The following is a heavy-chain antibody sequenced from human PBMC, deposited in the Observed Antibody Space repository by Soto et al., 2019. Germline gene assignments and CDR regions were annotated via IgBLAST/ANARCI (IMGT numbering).Heavy chain of an antibody. CDR2: VNPSGGHT. Sequence: QVQLMQSGAEVKKPGASVKVSCKASGDTFTDYYIHWVRQAPGQGLEWMGTVNPSGGHTTYAQHFLGRVTMTRDTSTSTLYMELTSLTSDDTAIYYCARGGHVVVVTAAVDYWGKGTLVTVSS. CDR3: ARGGHVVVVTAAVDY. V-gene: IGHV1-46*01. J-gene: IGHJ4*02. D-gene: IGHD2-21*02. CDR1: GDTFTDYY.